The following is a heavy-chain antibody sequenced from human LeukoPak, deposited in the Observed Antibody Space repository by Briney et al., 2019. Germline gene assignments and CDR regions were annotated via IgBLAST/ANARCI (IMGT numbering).Heavy chain of an antibody. D-gene: IGHD6-6*01. J-gene: IGHJ4*02. V-gene: IGHV4-34*01. CDR3: ARGRYSSTSLPIEFDY. Sequence: PSETLSLTCAAYGGSFSGYYWSWIRQPPGKGLEWMGEINHSGSTNYNPSLKSRVTISVDTSKNQFSLKLSSVTAADTAVYYCARGRYSSTSLPIEFDYWGQGTLVTVSS. CDR2: INHSGST. CDR1: GGSFSGYY.